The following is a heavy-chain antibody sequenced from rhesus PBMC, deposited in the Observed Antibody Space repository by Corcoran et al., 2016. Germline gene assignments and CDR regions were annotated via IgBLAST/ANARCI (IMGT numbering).Heavy chain of an antibody. J-gene: IGHJ4*01. D-gene: IGHD5-36*01. CDR3: TRVLYSYGLNYFDY. Sequence: QLQLQESGPGLVKPSETLSLTCAVSGGSISSSYWSWIRQAPGKGLEWFGYIYGSGRSTNYNPSLKGRAALSVDTSKNQLSLKMSSVTAADTAVYYCTRVLYSYGLNYFDYWGQGVLVTVSS. V-gene: IGHV4-169*01. CDR2: IYGSGRST. CDR1: GGSISSSY.